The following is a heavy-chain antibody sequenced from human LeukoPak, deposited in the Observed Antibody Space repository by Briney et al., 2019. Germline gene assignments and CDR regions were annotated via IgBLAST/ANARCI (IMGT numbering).Heavy chain of an antibody. CDR3: ARDLGGSSWLLMDV. V-gene: IGHV1-2*02. D-gene: IGHD6-13*01. Sequence: GASVKVSCKASGYTFTGYYMHWVRQAPGQGLEWMGWINPNSGGTNYAQKFQGRVTMTRDTSISTAYMELSRLRSDDTAVYYCARDLGGSSWLLMDVWGKGTTVTVSS. CDR1: GYTFTGYY. CDR2: INPNSGGT. J-gene: IGHJ6*03.